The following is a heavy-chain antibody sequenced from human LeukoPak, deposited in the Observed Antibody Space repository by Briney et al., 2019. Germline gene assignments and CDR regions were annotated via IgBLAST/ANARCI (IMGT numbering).Heavy chain of an antibody. J-gene: IGHJ4*02. CDR1: GFSLSTTKMC. CDR3: ARMLAGPDYFDH. CDR2: IDWDDDK. V-gene: IGHV2-70*11. Sequence: SGPALVKPTQTLTLTCTFSGFSLSTTKMCVNWIRQPPGKALEWLGRIDWDDDKYYSTSLKTRLTISKDTSKNQVVLIMTNMDPVDTATYYCARMLAGPDYFDHWGQGTLATVSS. D-gene: IGHD6-13*01.